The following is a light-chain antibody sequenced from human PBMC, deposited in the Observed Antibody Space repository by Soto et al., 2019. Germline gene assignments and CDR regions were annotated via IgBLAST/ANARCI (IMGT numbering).Light chain of an antibody. CDR1: QSVSSN. CDR3: QQYGSSPRT. Sequence: EIVLTQSPSTLSFSPWERATLSCMASQSVSSNLAWYQQKPGQAPRLLIYGASSRATGIPDRFSGSGSGTDFTPTISRLEPEDFAVYYCQQYGSSPRTFGQGTKVDI. V-gene: IGKV3-20*01. CDR2: GAS. J-gene: IGKJ1*01.